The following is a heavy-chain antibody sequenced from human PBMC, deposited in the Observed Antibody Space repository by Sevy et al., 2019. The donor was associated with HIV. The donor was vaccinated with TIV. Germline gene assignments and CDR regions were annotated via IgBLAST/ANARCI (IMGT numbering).Heavy chain of an antibody. V-gene: IGHV3-33*01. CDR2: IFSDRSTK. Sequence: GGSLRLSCAASGFSFSSFGIHWVRQAPGKGLEWVAAIFSDRSTKYYGDSVKGRFAISRDNSKNTAYLQMNSLRAEDTAVYSCARESGGDWYLDLWGRGTLVTVSS. J-gene: IGHJ2*01. CDR1: GFSFSSFG. CDR3: ARESGGDWYLDL. D-gene: IGHD2-15*01.